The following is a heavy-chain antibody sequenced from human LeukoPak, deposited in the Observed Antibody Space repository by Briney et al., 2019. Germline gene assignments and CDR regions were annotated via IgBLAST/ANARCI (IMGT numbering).Heavy chain of an antibody. Sequence: SETLSLTCTVSGGSISSYYWSWIRQPPGKGLEWIGYIYYSGSTNHNPSLKSRVTISVDTSKNQFSLKLSSVTAADTAVYYCARGNGYCSGTSCFDYWGQGTLVTVSS. V-gene: IGHV4-59*01. CDR3: ARGNGYCSGTSCFDY. D-gene: IGHD2-2*03. CDR1: GGSISSYY. CDR2: IYYSGST. J-gene: IGHJ4*02.